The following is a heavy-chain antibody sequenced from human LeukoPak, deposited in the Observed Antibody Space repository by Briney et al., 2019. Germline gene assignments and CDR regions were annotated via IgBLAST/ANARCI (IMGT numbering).Heavy chain of an antibody. CDR1: GGSFSGYY. V-gene: IGHV4-34*01. Sequence: SETLSLTCAVYGGSFSGYYWSWLRQPPGKGREWIGEINHSGSTNYNTSLKSRVTISVDTSKNQFSLKPSSVTAADTAVYYCARGRIYYYDSSGYPSRSKAFDIWGQGTMVTVSS. J-gene: IGHJ3*02. CDR3: ARGRIYYYDSSGYPSRSKAFDI. CDR2: INHSGST. D-gene: IGHD3-22*01.